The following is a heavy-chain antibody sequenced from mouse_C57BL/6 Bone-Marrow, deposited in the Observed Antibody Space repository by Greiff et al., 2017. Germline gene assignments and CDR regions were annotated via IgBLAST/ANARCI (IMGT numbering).Heavy chain of an antibody. CDR3: TRTGIYYGNFWFAY. CDR2: IHPNSGST. CDR1: GYTFTSYW. D-gene: IGHD2-1*01. J-gene: IGHJ3*01. Sequence: QVQLQQPGAELVKPGASVKLSCKASGYTFTSYWMHWVKQRPGQGLEWIGMIHPNSGSTNYNEKFKSKATLTVDKSSSTAYMQLSSLTSEDSAVYYCTRTGIYYGNFWFAYWGQRTLVTVSA. V-gene: IGHV1-64*01.